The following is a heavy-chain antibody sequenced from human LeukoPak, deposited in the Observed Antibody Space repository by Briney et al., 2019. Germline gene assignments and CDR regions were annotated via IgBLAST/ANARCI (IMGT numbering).Heavy chain of an antibody. V-gene: IGHV3-30*04. CDR2: ISYDGLNK. CDR3: ARDLGILWKLAYS. D-gene: IGHD2-21*01. CDR1: GFTFNDHP. J-gene: IGHJ5*02. Sequence: GGSLRLSFAASGFTFNDHPMHWIRLAPHKGLEWVAVISYDGLNKYYSHSVKDRFTVSRDNVNNILYLQMNRLRTEDTAVYYCARDLGILWKLAYSWGPGTLVTVSS.